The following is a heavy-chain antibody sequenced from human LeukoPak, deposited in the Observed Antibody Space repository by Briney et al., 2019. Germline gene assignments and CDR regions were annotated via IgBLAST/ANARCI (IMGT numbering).Heavy chain of an antibody. CDR3: ARMGTPADAFDI. CDR1: GLTFSSYE. CDR2: ISSSGSYI. Sequence: GGSLRLSCVVSGLTFSSYEMNWVRQAPGKGLEWVSSISSSGSYIYYADSVKGRFTISRDNAKNSLYLQMNSLRAEDTAVYYCARMGTPADAFDIWGQGTMVTVSS. V-gene: IGHV3-21*01. J-gene: IGHJ3*02.